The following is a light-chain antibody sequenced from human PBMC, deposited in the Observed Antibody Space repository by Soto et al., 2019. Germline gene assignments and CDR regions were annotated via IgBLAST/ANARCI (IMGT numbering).Light chain of an antibody. CDR1: SSNIGAGYD. V-gene: IGLV1-40*01. CDR3: QAYDSSLDVG. Sequence: QSVLTQPPSVSGAPGQRVTISCTGSSSNIGAGYDVHWYQQLPGTAPKLLIYGNSNRPSGVPDRFSGSKSGTSASLAITGLQAEDEADYYCQAYDSSLDVGFGGGTKRTVL. J-gene: IGLJ2*01. CDR2: GNS.